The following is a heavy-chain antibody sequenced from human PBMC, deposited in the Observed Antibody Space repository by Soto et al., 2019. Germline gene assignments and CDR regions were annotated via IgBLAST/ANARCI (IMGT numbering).Heavy chain of an antibody. J-gene: IGHJ4*02. V-gene: IGHV3-11*01. CDR3: ARDQYSSSWSGGSFDY. D-gene: IGHD6-13*01. CDR2: IGSSGSTI. CDR1: GFTFSDHY. Sequence: GGSLRLSCAASGFTFSDHYMSWIRQAPGKGLEWVSYIGSSGSTIYYADSVKGRFTISRDNAKNSLYLQMNSLRAEDTAVYYCARDQYSSSWSGGSFDYWGQGTLVTSPQ.